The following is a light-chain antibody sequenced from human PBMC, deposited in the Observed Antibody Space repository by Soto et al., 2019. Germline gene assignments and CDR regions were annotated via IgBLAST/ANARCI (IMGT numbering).Light chain of an antibody. Sequence: ETVMTQSPATLSVSPGERATLSCRARQSVSSNLAWYQQKPGQGLRLLVYGASTRAAGIPVRFSGSGSGTEFTLTISSLQSEDFAVYYCLQYNNWPPWTFGQGTKLELK. V-gene: IGKV3-15*01. J-gene: IGKJ2*02. CDR3: LQYNNWPPWT. CDR1: QSVSSN. CDR2: GAS.